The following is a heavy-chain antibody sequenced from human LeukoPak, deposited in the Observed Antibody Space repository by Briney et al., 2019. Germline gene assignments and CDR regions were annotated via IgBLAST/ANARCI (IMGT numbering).Heavy chain of an antibody. Sequence: PGGSLRLSCAASGFTLSSYSMNWVRQAPGKGLEWVSYISSSSSTIYYADSVKGRFTISRDNAKNSLYLQMNSLRAEDTAVYYCARETIPAAMIDRYFDLWGRGTLVTVSS. CDR1: GFTLSSYS. CDR2: ISSSSSTI. J-gene: IGHJ2*01. V-gene: IGHV3-48*01. CDR3: ARETIPAAMIDRYFDL. D-gene: IGHD2-2*01.